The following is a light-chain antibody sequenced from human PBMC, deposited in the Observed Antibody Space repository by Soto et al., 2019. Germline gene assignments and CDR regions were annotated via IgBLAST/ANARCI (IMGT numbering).Light chain of an antibody. CDR2: DAS. CDR1: QSVSSY. CDR3: QQRSNWPLT. Sequence: EIVLTQSPATLSLSPGARATLSCRASQSVSSYLAWYQQKPGQAPRLLIYDASNRATGIPARFSGSGSGTDFTLTIISLEPEDFAVYYCQQRSNWPLTFGGGTKVDIK. J-gene: IGKJ4*01. V-gene: IGKV3-11*01.